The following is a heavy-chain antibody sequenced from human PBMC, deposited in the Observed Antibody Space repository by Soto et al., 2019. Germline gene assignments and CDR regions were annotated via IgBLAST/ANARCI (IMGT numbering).Heavy chain of an antibody. CDR2: IIPIFGTA. V-gene: IGHV1-69*01. D-gene: IGHD6-6*01. Sequence: QVQLVQSGAELKKHGYSVKVSCKASGGTFSSYAISWVRQAPGQGPEWMGGIIPIFGTANYAQKFQGRVTITADESTSTAYMELCSLLSEATAVYYGARDPLTSSSPPPYYYYGMDVWGQGTTVTVAS. CDR1: GGTFSSYA. J-gene: IGHJ6*02. CDR3: ARDPLTSSSPPPYYYYGMDV.